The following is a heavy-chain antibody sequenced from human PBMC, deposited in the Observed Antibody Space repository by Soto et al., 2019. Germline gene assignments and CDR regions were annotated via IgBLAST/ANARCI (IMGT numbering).Heavy chain of an antibody. D-gene: IGHD6-13*01. CDR2: VSFDGSNK. J-gene: IGHJ4*02. Sequence: ESGGGVVQPGRSLRLSCAASGFTFSTHAMHWVRQAPGKGLECVAIVSFDGSNKYYADSVTGRFTISRDNSKNTLYLQMSGLTPEDTAFYYCARDQTGITTAGGGRIDHWGQGTLVTVSS. V-gene: IGHV3-30-3*01. CDR1: GFTFSTHA. CDR3: ARDQTGITTAGGGRIDH.